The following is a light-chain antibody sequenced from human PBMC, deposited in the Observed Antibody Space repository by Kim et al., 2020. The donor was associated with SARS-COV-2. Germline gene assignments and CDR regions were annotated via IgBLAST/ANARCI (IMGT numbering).Light chain of an antibody. J-gene: IGLJ3*02. CDR3: QTWGTGVQL. V-gene: IGLV4-69*02. Sequence: QLVLPQSPSASASLGASVKLTCTLSSGHSHYAIAWHQQQPEKGPRYLMKLNSDGSHSKGDGIPDRFSGSSSGAERYLTISSLQSEDEADYYCQTWGTGVQLFGGGAQLTVL. CDR1: SGHSHYA. CDR2: LNSDGSH.